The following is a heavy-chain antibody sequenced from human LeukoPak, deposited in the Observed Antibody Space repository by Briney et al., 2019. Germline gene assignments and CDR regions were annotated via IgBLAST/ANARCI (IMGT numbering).Heavy chain of an antibody. CDR3: TGSFGELSFFDY. Sequence: ECAASVKGRFTISRDDSKRIAYLQMNSLKTEDTAVYYCTGSFGELSFFDYWGQGTLVTVSS. V-gene: IGHV3-49*02. D-gene: IGHD3-10*01. J-gene: IGHJ4*02.